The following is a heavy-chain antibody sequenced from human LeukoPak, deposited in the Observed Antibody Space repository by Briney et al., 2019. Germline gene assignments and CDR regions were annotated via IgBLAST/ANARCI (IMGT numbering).Heavy chain of an antibody. V-gene: IGHV3-23*01. CDR2: LSGSGGSA. J-gene: IGHJ3*02. CDR1: GFPFSSFA. CDR3: AKDPLYAFDI. Sequence: GGSLRLSCVASGFPFSSFAMTWVRQAPGKGLEWVSALSGSGGSANYADSVRDRFTISRDNSKNTLYLQMNSLRAEDTAVYYCAKDPLYAFDIWGQGTMVTVSS.